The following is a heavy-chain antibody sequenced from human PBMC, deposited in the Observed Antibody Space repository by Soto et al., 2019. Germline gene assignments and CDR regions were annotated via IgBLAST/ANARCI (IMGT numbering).Heavy chain of an antibody. V-gene: IGHV4-59*01. CDR2: IYYSGST. CDR1: GGSISSYY. D-gene: IGHD5-18*01. CDR3: AREDTAMAQYYFDY. Sequence: QVQLQESGPGLVKPSETLSLTCTVSGGSISSYYWSWIRQPPGKGLEWIGYIYYSGSTNYNPSLKSRVTISVDTSKNQFPLKLSSVTAADTAVYYCAREDTAMAQYYFDYWGQGTLVTVSS. J-gene: IGHJ4*02.